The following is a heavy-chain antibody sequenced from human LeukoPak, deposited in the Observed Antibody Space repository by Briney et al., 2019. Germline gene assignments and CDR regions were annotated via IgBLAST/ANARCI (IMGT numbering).Heavy chain of an antibody. CDR2: IWYDGSNK. CDR3: AKAGYSGYGVRNGMDV. V-gene: IGHV3-30*02. J-gene: IGHJ6*02. D-gene: IGHD5-12*01. CDR1: GFTFSSYG. Sequence: GGSLRLSCAASGFTFSSYGMHWVRQAPGKGLEWVAVIWYDGSNKYYADSVKGRFTISRDNSKNTLYLQMNSLRAEDTAVYYCAKAGYSGYGVRNGMDVWGQGTTVTVSS.